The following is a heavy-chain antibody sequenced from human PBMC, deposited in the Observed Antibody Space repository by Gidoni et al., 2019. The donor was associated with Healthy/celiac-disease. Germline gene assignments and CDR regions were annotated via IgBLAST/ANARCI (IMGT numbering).Heavy chain of an antibody. J-gene: IGHJ3*02. Sequence: GSNKYYADSVKGRFTISRDNSKNTLYLQMNSLRAEDTAVYYCAKAAGDSGSYSDIWGQGTMVTVSS. CDR3: AKAAGDSGSYSDI. V-gene: IGHV3-30*02. D-gene: IGHD1-26*01. CDR2: GSNK.